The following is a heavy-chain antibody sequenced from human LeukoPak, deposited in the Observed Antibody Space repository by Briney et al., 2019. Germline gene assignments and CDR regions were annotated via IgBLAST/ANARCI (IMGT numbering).Heavy chain of an antibody. V-gene: IGHV1-18*04. CDR1: GYSFTGSY. CDR3: ARDQSVRLLQTSSTYFKHVFAI. Sequence: ASVKVSCKASGYSFTGSYMHWVRQAPGLGLEWMGWISAYNGNTNYAQKVQGRVTMTTDTSTSTAYMELRSLRFDDTAVYYCARDQSVRLLQTSSTYFKHVFAIWGQGSMVTVSS. D-gene: IGHD6-13*01. CDR2: ISAYNGNT. J-gene: IGHJ3*02.